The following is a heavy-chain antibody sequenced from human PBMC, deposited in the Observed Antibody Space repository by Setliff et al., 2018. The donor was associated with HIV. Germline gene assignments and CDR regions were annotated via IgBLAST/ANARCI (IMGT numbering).Heavy chain of an antibody. J-gene: IGHJ4*02. CDR3: ARVNSGGYNYKSFFDY. CDR1: GFTFSRAW. CDR2: ISSSSTYT. Sequence: GVLRLSCAASGFTFSRAWMSWVRQAPGKGLEWVSYISSSSTYTNYLDSVKGRFTISRDNAKNSLYLQMNSLRAEDTAVYYCARVNSGGYNYKSFFDYWGQGTLVTVSS. D-gene: IGHD5-12*01. V-gene: IGHV3-11*05.